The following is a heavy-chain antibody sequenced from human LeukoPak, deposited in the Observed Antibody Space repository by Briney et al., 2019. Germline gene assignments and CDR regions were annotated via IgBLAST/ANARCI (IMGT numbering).Heavy chain of an antibody. J-gene: IGHJ4*02. D-gene: IGHD2-15*01. V-gene: IGHV4-59*01. Sequence: SETLSLTCTVSGGSISSYFWSWIRQPPGKGLEWIAYVHYSDKTNYNPSLKSRVTISLDTSENQISLKLSSVTAADTAVYYCARAAYCSGASCYFDYWGQGTLVTVSS. CDR1: GGSISSYF. CDR2: VHYSDKT. CDR3: ARAAYCSGASCYFDY.